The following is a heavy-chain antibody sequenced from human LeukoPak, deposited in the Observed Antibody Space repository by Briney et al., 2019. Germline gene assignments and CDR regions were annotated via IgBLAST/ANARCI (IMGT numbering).Heavy chain of an antibody. Sequence: GKSLRLSCAASGFTFSTYGMNWVRQAPGKGLECVAVVWYDGSLKYYRDSVKGRFTISRDNSKNTLYLQMNSPRVEDTAVYYCARGDGGGGTHPFDYWGQGTLVTVSS. CDR2: VWYDGSLK. CDR3: ARGDGGGGTHPFDY. V-gene: IGHV3-33*01. J-gene: IGHJ4*02. D-gene: IGHD2-15*01. CDR1: GFTFSTYG.